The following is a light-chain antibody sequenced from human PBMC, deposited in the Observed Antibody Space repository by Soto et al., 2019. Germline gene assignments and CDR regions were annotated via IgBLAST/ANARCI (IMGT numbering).Light chain of an antibody. Sequence: VMTQSPLSLPVTPGESASISCRSSQSLLHGSNNYLDWYLQKPGQSPHLLIHLNSNRASGVPDRFSGSGTGTEFTLIINTVEAEDVGIYYCMQALETPYTFGQGTKLEIK. J-gene: IGKJ2*01. CDR3: MQALETPYT. CDR2: LNS. CDR1: QSLLHGSNNY. V-gene: IGKV2-28*01.